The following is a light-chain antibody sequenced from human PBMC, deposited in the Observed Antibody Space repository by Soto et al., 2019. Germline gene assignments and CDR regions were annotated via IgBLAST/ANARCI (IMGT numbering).Light chain of an antibody. CDR3: CTFAGRYSYV. V-gene: IGLV2-11*01. CDR1: SSDVGSYNF. J-gene: IGLJ1*01. CDR2: DVA. Sequence: QSALTQPRSVSGSPGQSVTISCTGTSSDVGSYNFVSWHQQHPGKAPKLMIYDVAKRPSGVPDRFSGSKSGNTASLTISGLQAEGEADYYCCTFAGRYSYVFGSGTKLTVL.